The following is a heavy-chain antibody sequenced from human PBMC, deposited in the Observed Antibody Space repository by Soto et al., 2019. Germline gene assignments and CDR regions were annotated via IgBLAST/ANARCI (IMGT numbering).Heavy chain of an antibody. Sequence: GGSLRLSCAASGFTFSNAWMSWVRQAPGKGLEWVGRIKSKTDGGTTDYAGPVKGRFTISRDDSKNTLYLQMNSLKTEDTAVYYCTTDRYYYGSGEFDYWGQGTLVTVSS. CDR1: GFTFSNAW. J-gene: IGHJ4*02. CDR3: TTDRYYYGSGEFDY. CDR2: IKSKTDGGTT. V-gene: IGHV3-15*01. D-gene: IGHD3-10*01.